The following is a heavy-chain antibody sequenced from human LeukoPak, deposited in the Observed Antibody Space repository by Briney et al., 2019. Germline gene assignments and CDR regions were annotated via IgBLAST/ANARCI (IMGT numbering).Heavy chain of an antibody. V-gene: IGHV3-7*01. J-gene: IGHJ3*02. Sequence: PGGSLRLSCVASGFTLSRYWMSWVRQAPGKGLEWVANIKEDGSDKYYVDSVKGRFTISGDNAKNSLYLQMNSLRAEDTAVYYCVRSSGINYDAFDIWGQGTMVTVSS. D-gene: IGHD3-10*01. CDR3: VRSSGINYDAFDI. CDR1: GFTLSRYW. CDR2: IKEDGSDK.